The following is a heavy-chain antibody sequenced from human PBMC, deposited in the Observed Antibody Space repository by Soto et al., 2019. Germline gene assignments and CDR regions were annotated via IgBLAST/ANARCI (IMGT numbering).Heavy chain of an antibody. D-gene: IGHD6-13*01. Sequence: SQTLSLTCAISGDSVSSNSAAWNWIRQSPSRGLEWLGRTNYRSKWYNDYAVSVKSRITINPDTAKNQFSLQLNSVTPEDTAVYYCARDEGGIAAAGTLSYYGMDVWGQGTTVTVSS. CDR1: GDSVSSNSAA. V-gene: IGHV6-1*01. CDR3: ARDEGGIAAAGTLSYYGMDV. CDR2: TNYRSKWYN. J-gene: IGHJ6*02.